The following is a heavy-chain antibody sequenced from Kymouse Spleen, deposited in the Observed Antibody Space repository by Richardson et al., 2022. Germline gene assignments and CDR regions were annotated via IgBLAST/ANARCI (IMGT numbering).Heavy chain of an antibody. J-gene: IGHJ4*02. CDR1: GGSISSSSYY. Sequence: QLQLQESGPGLVKPSETLSLTCTVSGGSISSSSYYWGWIRQPPGKGLEWIGSIYYSGSTYYNPSLKSRVTISVDTSKNQFSLKLSSVTAADTAVYYCARYYYGSGSYSPFDYWGQGTLVTVSS. CDR3: ARYYYGSGSYSPFDY. V-gene: IGHV4-39*01. D-gene: IGHD3-10*01. CDR2: IYYSGST.